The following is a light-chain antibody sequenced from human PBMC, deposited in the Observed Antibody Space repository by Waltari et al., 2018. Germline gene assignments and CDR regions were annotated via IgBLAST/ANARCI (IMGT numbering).Light chain of an antibody. CDR1: ESIATN. Sequence: EIVLTQSPVTLYVSPGETATLSCRASESIATNLAWYQHRPGQAPRLRIFHASTRATGIPAKFTGSGSGTEFTLTISSLQSEDFAVYYCQQYNNWPPSTFGQGTKVEI. CDR2: HAS. V-gene: IGKV3-15*01. CDR3: QQYNNWPPST. J-gene: IGKJ1*01.